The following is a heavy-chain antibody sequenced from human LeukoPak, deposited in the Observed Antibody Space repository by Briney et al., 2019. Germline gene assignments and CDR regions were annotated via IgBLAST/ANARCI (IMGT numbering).Heavy chain of an antibody. J-gene: IGHJ4*02. Sequence: SETLSLTCAVSGYSLSSGYYWGWTRPPPGKGLEWIGSIYHSGSTYYNPSLKSRVTISVDTSKNQFSLKLSSVTAADTAVYYCARRYYYGPSMPSYFDYWGQGTLVTVSS. CDR2: IYHSGST. V-gene: IGHV4-38-2*01. D-gene: IGHD3-10*01. CDR1: GYSLSSGYY. CDR3: ARRYYYGPSMPSYFDY.